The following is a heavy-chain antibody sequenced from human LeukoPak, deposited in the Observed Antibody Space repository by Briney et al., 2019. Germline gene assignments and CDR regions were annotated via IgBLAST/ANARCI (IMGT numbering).Heavy chain of an antibody. CDR1: GFTFDDYA. V-gene: IGHV3-9*01. CDR2: ISWNSGSI. Sequence: TGGSLRLSCAASGFTFDDYAMHWVRQAPGKGLEWVSGISWNSGSIGYADSVKGRFTISRDNAKNTLYLQMSSLRAEDTAVYYCARVLTGSWDWFDPWGQGTLVTVSS. D-gene: IGHD2-8*02. CDR3: ARVLTGSWDWFDP. J-gene: IGHJ5*02.